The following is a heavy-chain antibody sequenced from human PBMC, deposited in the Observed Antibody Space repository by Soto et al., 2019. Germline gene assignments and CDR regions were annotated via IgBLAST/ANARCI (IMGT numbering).Heavy chain of an antibody. CDR1: GFTFSSYS. CDR3: ARDLRVVGYDILTGYYTPDV. J-gene: IGHJ6*02. Sequence: PGGSLRLSCAASGFTFSSYSMNWVRQAPGKGLEWVSYISSSSSTIYYADSVKGRFTISRDNAKNSLYLQMNSLRDEATAVYYCARDLRVVGYDILTGYYTPDVWGQGTTVTVSS. D-gene: IGHD3-9*01. V-gene: IGHV3-48*02. CDR2: ISSSSSTI.